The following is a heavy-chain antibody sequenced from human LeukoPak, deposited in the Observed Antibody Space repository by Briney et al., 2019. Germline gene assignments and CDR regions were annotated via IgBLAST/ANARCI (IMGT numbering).Heavy chain of an antibody. V-gene: IGHV4-34*01. CDR3: TRRRFHYYNSSGYYSRPQRTFDI. D-gene: IGHD3-22*01. CDR1: GGSFSGYY. J-gene: IGHJ3*02. CDR2: INHSGNS. Sequence: SETLSPTCAVYGGSFSGYYWIWIRQPPGKGLEWIGEINHSGNSDYNPSLKSRVTISVDTSKNQFALKLSSVTAADTALYYCTRRRFHYYNSSGYYSRPQRTFDIWGQGTMVTVSS.